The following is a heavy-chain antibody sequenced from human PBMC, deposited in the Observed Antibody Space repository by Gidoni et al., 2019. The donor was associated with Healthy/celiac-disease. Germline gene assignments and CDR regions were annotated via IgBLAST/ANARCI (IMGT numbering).Heavy chain of an antibody. CDR3: AGRSSSWYDG. CDR2: IYYSGST. J-gene: IGHJ5*02. D-gene: IGHD6-13*01. CDR1: GCSISSSSYY. Sequence: QLQLQESGPGLVKPSETLSLTCTVFGCSISSSSYYWGWIRQPPGKGLEWIGSIYYSGSTYYNPSLKSRVTISVDTSKNQFSLKLSSVTAADTAVYYCAGRSSSWYDGWGQRTLVTVSS. V-gene: IGHV4-39*01.